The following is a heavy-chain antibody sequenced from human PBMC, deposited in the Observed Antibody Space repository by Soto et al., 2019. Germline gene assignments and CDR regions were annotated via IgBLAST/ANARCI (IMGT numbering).Heavy chain of an antibody. CDR1: GYTFTGYY. D-gene: IGHD2-15*01. Sequence: ASVKVSCKASGYTFTGYYMHWVRQAPGQGLEWMGWINPNSGGTNYAQKFQGWVTMTRDTSISTAYMELSRLTSDDTAVYYCARAAAPGRHHNWFDPWGQGTLVTVSS. J-gene: IGHJ5*02. CDR2: INPNSGGT. V-gene: IGHV1-2*04. CDR3: ARAAAPGRHHNWFDP.